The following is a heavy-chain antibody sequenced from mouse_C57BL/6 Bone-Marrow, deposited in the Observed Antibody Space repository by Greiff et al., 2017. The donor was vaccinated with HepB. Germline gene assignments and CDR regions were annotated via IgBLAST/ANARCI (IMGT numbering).Heavy chain of an antibody. Sequence: EVKLVESGPGLVKPSQSLSLTCSVTGYSITSGYYWNWIRQFPGNKLEWMGYISYDGSNNYNPSLKNRISITRDTSKNQFFLKLNSVTTEDTATYYCAGLRRAWFAYWGQGTLVTVSA. CDR3: AGLRRAWFAY. J-gene: IGHJ3*01. V-gene: IGHV3-6*01. CDR2: ISYDGSN. D-gene: IGHD2-12*01. CDR1: GYSITSGYY.